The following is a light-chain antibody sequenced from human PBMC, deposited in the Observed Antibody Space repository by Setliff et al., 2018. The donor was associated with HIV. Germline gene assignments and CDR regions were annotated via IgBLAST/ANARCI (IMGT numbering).Light chain of an antibody. CDR2: DVG. CDR1: SSDVGGYNF. V-gene: IGLV2-8*01. J-gene: IGLJ1*01. Sequence: QSVLTQPPPASGSPGQSVTISCTGTSSDVGGYNFVSWYQHHPGNAPKLMIYDVGKRPSGVPDRFSGSKSGNTASLTVSGLQAEDEADYYCSSYAGSSFYVFGTGTKVTVL. CDR3: SSYAGSSFYV.